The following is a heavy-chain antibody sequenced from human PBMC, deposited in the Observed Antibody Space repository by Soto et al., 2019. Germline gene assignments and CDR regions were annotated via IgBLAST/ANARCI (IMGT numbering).Heavy chain of an antibody. CDR3: ARDGRGSSFIFYFDY. Sequence: EVHLVASGGGLVKPGGSLRLSCAASGFIFSDYSMDWVRQAPGKGLEWVASISSTSTYISYADSVRGRVTISRDNAKNSLYLQMNSLTAEDTAVYYCARDGRGSSFIFYFDYWGQGTLVTVSS. V-gene: IGHV3-21*01. D-gene: IGHD1-26*01. CDR2: ISSTSTYI. CDR1: GFIFSDYS. J-gene: IGHJ4*02.